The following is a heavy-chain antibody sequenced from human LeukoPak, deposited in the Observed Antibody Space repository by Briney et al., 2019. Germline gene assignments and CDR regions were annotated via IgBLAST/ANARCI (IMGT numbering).Heavy chain of an antibody. J-gene: IGHJ5*02. Sequence: SETLSLTCTVSGGSISSYYWSWIRQPPGKGLECIGYIYNSGSTNYNPSLKSRVSISVDTSKNQFSLKLSSVTAADTAVYYCARGYYDSSGYLISYNWFDPWGQGTLVTVSS. CDR3: ARGYYDSSGYLISYNWFDP. CDR2: IYNSGST. CDR1: GGSISSYY. V-gene: IGHV4-59*08. D-gene: IGHD3-22*01.